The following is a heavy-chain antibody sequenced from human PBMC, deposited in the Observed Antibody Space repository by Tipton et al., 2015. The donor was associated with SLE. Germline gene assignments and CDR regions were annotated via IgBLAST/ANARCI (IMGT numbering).Heavy chain of an antibody. CDR1: GGSISSYY. Sequence: TLSLTCTVSGGSISSYYWSWLRQPPGKGLEWIGYISYSGSTNYNPSLKSRVTISVDTSKNQFSLKLSSVTAADTAVYYCARVPFYYYYMDVWGKGTTVTVSS. CDR2: ISYSGST. J-gene: IGHJ6*03. V-gene: IGHV4-59*01. CDR3: ARVPFYYYYMDV.